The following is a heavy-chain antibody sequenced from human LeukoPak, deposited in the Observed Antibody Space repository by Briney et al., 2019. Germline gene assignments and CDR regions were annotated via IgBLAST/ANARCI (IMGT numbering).Heavy chain of an antibody. CDR2: IYYSGST. CDR3: ARDLVSWDSSLPYMDV. D-gene: IGHD6-13*01. V-gene: IGHV4-59*11. J-gene: IGHJ6*03. CDR1: GGSISSHY. Sequence: SETLSLTCTVSGGSISSHYWSWIRQPPGKGLEWIGYIYYSGSTNYNPSLKSQVTISVDTSKNQFSLKLSSVTAADTAVYYCARDLVSWDSSLPYMDVWGKGTTVTVSS.